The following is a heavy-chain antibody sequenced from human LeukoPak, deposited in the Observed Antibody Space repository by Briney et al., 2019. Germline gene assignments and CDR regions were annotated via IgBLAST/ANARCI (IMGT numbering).Heavy chain of an antibody. CDR1: GFTFSSYG. D-gene: IGHD3-10*01. CDR3: ARDIVLLWFGELSKSNWFDP. J-gene: IGHJ5*02. Sequence: PGGSLRLTCAASGFTFSSYGMTWVRQAPGKGLEWVSYISSSSSTIYYADSVKGRFTISRDNAKNSLYLQMNSLRAEDTAVYYCARDIVLLWFGELSKSNWFDPWGQGTLVTVSS. CDR2: ISSSSSTI. V-gene: IGHV3-48*01.